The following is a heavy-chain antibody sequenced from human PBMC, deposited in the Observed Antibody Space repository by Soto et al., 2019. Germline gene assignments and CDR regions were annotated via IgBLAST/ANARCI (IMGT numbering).Heavy chain of an antibody. CDR2: INQDGRQT. CDR1: GFTFSSYA. D-gene: IGHD1-1*01. V-gene: IGHV3-7*01. CDR3: EKGNSFQTGSDY. Sequence: GGSLRLSCAASGFTFSSYAMHWVRQAPGKGLEWVANINQDGRQTYHVDSVKGRFTISRDNAKNSLYLQMNSLRAEDTAVYYCEKGNSFQTGSDYWGQGTLVTVSS. J-gene: IGHJ4*02.